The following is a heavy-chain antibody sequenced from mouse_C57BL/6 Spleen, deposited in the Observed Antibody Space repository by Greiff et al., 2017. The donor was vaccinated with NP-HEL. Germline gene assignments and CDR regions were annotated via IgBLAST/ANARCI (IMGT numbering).Heavy chain of an antibody. CDR3: TRKRDGRGFAY. CDR1: GYTFTDYE. V-gene: IGHV1-15*01. J-gene: IGHJ3*01. Sequence: QVQLQQSGAELVRPGASVTLSCKASGYTFTDYEMHWVKQTPVHGLEWIGAIDPETGGTAYTQKFKGKAILTADKSSSTAYMELRSLTSEDSAVYYCTRKRDGRGFAYWGQGTLVTVSA. CDR2: IDPETGGT. D-gene: IGHD1-1*02.